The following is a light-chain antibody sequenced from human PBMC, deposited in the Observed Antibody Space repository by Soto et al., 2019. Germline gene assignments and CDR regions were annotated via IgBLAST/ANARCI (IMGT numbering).Light chain of an antibody. CDR1: QNIGTY. CDR2: DAS. V-gene: IGKV1-39*01. Sequence: DIQMTQSPSSLSASVGDRVTVSCRASQNIGTYLNWYQQKSGQAPNVLISDASSLQSGVPSRFSGSGSGTDFTLTVRSMQPEDSANYYCQQSYNTPLTFGGGTKVDIK. J-gene: IGKJ4*01. CDR3: QQSYNTPLT.